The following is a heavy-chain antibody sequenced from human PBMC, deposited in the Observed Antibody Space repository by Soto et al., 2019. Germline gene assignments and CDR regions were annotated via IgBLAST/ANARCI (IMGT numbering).Heavy chain of an antibody. CDR2: INPSGGST. Sequence: GASVKVSCKASGYTFTSYYMHWVRQAPGQGLEWMGIINPSGGSTSYAQKFQGRVTMTRDTSTSTVYMELSSLRSEDTAVYYCARAAALWFGELTHDFDYWGQGTLVTVSS. J-gene: IGHJ4*02. CDR3: ARAAALWFGELTHDFDY. V-gene: IGHV1-46*01. CDR1: GYTFTSYY. D-gene: IGHD3-10*01.